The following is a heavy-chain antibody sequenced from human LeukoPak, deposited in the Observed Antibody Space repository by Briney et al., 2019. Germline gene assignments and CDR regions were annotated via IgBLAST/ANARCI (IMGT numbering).Heavy chain of an antibody. J-gene: IGHJ4*02. CDR1: GFTFSSYG. V-gene: IGHV3-30*02. CDR2: IRYDGSNK. D-gene: IGHD4-23*01. Sequence: GGSLRLSCAASGFTFSSYGMHWVRQAPGKGLEWVAFIRYDGSNKYYADSVKGRFTISRDNSKNTLYLQMNSLRAEDTAVYYCAKDRATVVTLGFDYWGQGTLVTVSS. CDR3: AKDRATVVTLGFDY.